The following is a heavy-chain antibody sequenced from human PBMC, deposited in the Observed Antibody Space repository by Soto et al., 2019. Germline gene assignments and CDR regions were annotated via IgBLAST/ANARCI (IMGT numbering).Heavy chain of an antibody. Sequence: SETLSLTCTVSGGSISSYYWSWIRQPPGKRLEWIRYIYYSGSTNYNPSLKSRVTISVDTSKNQFSLKLSSVTAADTAVYYCARITMVRGVPLDYFDYWGQGTLVTVSS. D-gene: IGHD3-10*01. CDR2: IYYSGST. J-gene: IGHJ4*02. V-gene: IGHV4-59*01. CDR3: ARITMVRGVPLDYFDY. CDR1: GGSISSYY.